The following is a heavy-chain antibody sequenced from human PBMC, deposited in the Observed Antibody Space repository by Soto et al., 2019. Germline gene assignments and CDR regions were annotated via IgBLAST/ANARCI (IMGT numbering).Heavy chain of an antibody. J-gene: IGHJ4*02. D-gene: IGHD4-4*01. Sequence: QVQLVQSGAEVKKPGASVKVSCKASRNTFISYDINWVRQATVQGLELMGWMNTKSANTGYAQNFQGRVTMTRNTSIRTAYMELSSLRSEDTAVYYCARSPSWETTVTPYYVDYWGQGTLVTVSS. CDR2: MNTKSANT. V-gene: IGHV1-8*01. CDR1: RNTFISYD. CDR3: ARSPSWETTVTPYYVDY.